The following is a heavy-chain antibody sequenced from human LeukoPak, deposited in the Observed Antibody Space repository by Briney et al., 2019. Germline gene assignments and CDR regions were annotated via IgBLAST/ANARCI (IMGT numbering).Heavy chain of an antibody. J-gene: IGHJ6*03. D-gene: IGHD3-10*01. Sequence: SETLSLTCAVSGGSINSGGYSWSWIRQPPGKGLEWIGNIYYSGSTYYNPSLKSRIIISIDTSKNQFSLKLRSVTAADTAVYWFGESYYYMDVWGKGTTVIISS. CDR1: GGSINSGGYS. V-gene: IGHV4-30-4*07. CDR2: IYYSGST. CDR3: GESYYYMDV.